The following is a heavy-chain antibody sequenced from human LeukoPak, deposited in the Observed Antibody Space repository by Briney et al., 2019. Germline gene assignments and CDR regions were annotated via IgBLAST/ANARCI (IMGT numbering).Heavy chain of an antibody. J-gene: IGHJ4*02. V-gene: IGHV1-8*01. CDR1: GYNFNNHD. CDR2: MNPNSGNA. CDR3: AKSSGDYFFDY. Sequence: EASVTVSCKASGYNFNNHDINWVRQATGQGLEWLGRMNPNSGNAGYAQKLQGRVTMTWDSSTNTAYLEVTALRSDDTAVYYCAKSSGDYFFDYWGQGTLVTVSS. D-gene: IGHD3-22*01.